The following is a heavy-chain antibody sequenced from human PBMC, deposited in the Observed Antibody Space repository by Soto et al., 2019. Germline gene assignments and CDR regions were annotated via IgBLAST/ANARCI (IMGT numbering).Heavy chain of an antibody. CDR2: ISYDGSNK. D-gene: IGHD1-26*01. CDR1: GFTFSSYA. Sequence: QVQLVESGGGVVQPGRSLRLSCAASGFTFSSYAMHWVRQAPGKGLEWVAVISYDGSNKYYADSVKGRFTISRDNSKNTLYLQMISLRADDTAVYYCARGVGTFDYWGQGTLVTVSS. CDR3: ARGVGTFDY. J-gene: IGHJ4*02. V-gene: IGHV3-30*14.